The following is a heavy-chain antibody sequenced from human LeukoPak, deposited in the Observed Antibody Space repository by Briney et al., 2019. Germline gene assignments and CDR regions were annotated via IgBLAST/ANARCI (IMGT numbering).Heavy chain of an antibody. Sequence: GGSLRLSCAASGFTFDDYGMSWVRQAPGKGLEWVSGINWNGGSTGYADSVKGRFTISRDNAKNSLYLQMNSLRAEDTALYHCARNYSSENWFDPWGQGTLVTVSS. CDR1: GFTFDDYG. V-gene: IGHV3-20*01. CDR2: INWNGGST. CDR3: ARNYSSENWFDP. D-gene: IGHD6-25*01. J-gene: IGHJ5*02.